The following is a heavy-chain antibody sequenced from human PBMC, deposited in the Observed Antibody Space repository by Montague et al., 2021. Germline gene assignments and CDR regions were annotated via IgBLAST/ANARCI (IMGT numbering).Heavy chain of an antibody. J-gene: IGHJ5*02. CDR2: IYYSGNS. CDR3: ARVFSSWYVGWFDP. Sequence: SETLSLTCTVSGASITSNIYYWGWTRQSPGKGLEWIGSIYYSGNSFYQPSLKSRITMAVDTSKNQFSLTLSSVTAADTAIYYCARVFSSWYVGWFDPWGQGTLVTVSS. V-gene: IGHV4-39*07. D-gene: IGHD6-13*01. CDR1: GASITSNIYY.